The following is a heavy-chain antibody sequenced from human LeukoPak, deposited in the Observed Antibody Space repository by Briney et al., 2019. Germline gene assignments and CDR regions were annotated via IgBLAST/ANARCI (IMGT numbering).Heavy chain of an antibody. CDR2: IYHSGST. J-gene: IGHJ6*03. CDR1: GYSISSSYY. Sequence: PSETLSLTCTVSGYSISSSYYWGWIRQPPGKGLEWIGSIYHSGSTYYNPSLKSRVTISVDKSKNQFSLKLSSVTAADTAVYYCARLYYYYYMDVWGKGTTVTVSS. V-gene: IGHV4-38-2*02. CDR3: ARLYYYYYMDV.